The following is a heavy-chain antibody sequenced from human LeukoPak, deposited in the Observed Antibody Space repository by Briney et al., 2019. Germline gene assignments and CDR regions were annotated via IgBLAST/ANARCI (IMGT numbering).Heavy chain of an antibody. V-gene: IGHV3-48*01. Sequence: PGGSLRLSCAASGFTFSNYNMNWVRQAPGKGLEWVSYISSSSSTIYYADSVKGRFTISRDNAKNSLYPRMNSLRAEDTAVYYCARDHYYGSGSSYKDYWGQGSLVTVSS. D-gene: IGHD3-10*01. CDR1: GFTFSNYN. CDR3: ARDHYYGSGSSYKDY. J-gene: IGHJ4*02. CDR2: ISSSSSTI.